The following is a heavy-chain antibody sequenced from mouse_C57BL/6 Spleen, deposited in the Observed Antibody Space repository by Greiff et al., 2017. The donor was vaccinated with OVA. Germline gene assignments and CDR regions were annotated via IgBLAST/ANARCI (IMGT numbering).Heavy chain of an antibody. CDR2: INYDGSST. V-gene: IGHV5-16*01. CDR3: ARARTGLFDY. J-gene: IGHJ2*01. CDR1: GFTFSDYY. Sequence: EVKLVESEGGLVQPGSSMKLSCTASGFTFSDYYMAWVRQVPEKGLEWVANINYDGSSTYYLDSLKSRFIISRDNAKNILFLQMSSLKSEDTATYYCARARTGLFDYWGQGTTLTVSS. D-gene: IGHD4-1*01.